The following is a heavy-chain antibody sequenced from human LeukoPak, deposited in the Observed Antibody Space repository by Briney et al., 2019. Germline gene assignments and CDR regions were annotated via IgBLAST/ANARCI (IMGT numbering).Heavy chain of an antibody. V-gene: IGHV3-21*01. Sequence: GGSLRLSCAASGFTFSSYSMNWVRQAPGKGLGWVSSISSSSSFIYYADSVKGRFTISRDNAKNSLYLQMNSLRAEDTAVYYCARALWDSPTDAFDIWGQGTMVTVSS. D-gene: IGHD2/OR15-2a*01. CDR2: ISSSSSFI. CDR3: ARALWDSPTDAFDI. CDR1: GFTFSSYS. J-gene: IGHJ3*02.